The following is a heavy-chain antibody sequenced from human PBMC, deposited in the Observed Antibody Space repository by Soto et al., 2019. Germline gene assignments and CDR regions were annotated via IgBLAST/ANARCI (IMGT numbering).Heavy chain of an antibody. CDR1: GFSLSNARMG. CDR2: IFSNDEK. Sequence: QVTLKESGPVLVKPTETLTLTCTVSGFSLSNARMGVSWIRQPPGKALEWLAHIFSNDEKSYSTSLKSRPTISKDTSNSQVVLTMTNVDPVDTATYYCARYCISTSCYRYYYGMDVWGQGTTVTVSS. D-gene: IGHD2-2*01. J-gene: IGHJ6*02. CDR3: ARYCISTSCYRYYYGMDV. V-gene: IGHV2-26*01.